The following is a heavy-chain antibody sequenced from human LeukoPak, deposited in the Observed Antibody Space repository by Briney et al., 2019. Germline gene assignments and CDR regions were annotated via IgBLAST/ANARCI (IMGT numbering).Heavy chain of an antibody. CDR3: ARSTIFGVVYYYYYMDV. CDR2: IIPILGIA. Sequence: ASVKVSCKASGGTFSSYAISWVRQAPGQGLEWMGRIIPILGIANYAQKFQGRVTITADKSTSTAYMELSSLRSDDTAVYYCARSTIFGVVYYYYYMDVWGKGTTVTVSS. CDR1: GGTFSSYA. J-gene: IGHJ6*03. V-gene: IGHV1-69*04. D-gene: IGHD3-3*01.